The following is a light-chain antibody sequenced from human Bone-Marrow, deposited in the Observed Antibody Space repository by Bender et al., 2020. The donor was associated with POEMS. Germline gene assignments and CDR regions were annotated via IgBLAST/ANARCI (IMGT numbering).Light chain of an antibody. CDR1: SDDVGRYNL. CDR2: EDT. V-gene: IGLV2-23*01. Sequence: QSALAQPASVSGSPGQSVTISCIGTSDDVGRYNLVSWYQHPGGVPRLIIYEDTKRPSGVSDRFSASKSGSTASLTISGLQAEDEADYYCSSYDATTTLFVFGPGTKVSVL. J-gene: IGLJ1*01. CDR3: SSYDATTTLFV.